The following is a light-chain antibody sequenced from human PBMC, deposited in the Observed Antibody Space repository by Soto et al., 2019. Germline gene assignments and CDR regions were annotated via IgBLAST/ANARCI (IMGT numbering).Light chain of an antibody. CDR1: GSNIGSRY. J-gene: IGLJ3*02. CDR2: QDS. V-gene: IGLV1-47*01. CDR3: TAWDDSLSGPV. Sequence: QSVLTQPPSASGTPGQRVTISCSGSGSNIGSRYVYWYRQVPGTAPKLLIYQDSQRPSGVPDRFSGSKSGTSASLAISGLRSEDEADYYCTAWDDSLSGPVCGGGTKLTVL.